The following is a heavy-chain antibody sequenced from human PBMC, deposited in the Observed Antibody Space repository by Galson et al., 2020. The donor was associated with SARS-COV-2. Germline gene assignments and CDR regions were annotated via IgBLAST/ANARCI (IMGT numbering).Heavy chain of an antibody. CDR3: AKESFAYCGGDCSYFDY. CDR1: GFTFSVYG. CDR2: IWYDGSNK. Sequence: GESLKISCAASGFTFSVYGMHWVRQAPGKGLEWVAVIWYDGSNKYSADSVKGRFTISRDNSRNTLYLQMNSLRAEDTAVYYCAKESFAYCGGDCSYFDYLGQGTLVIVSS. V-gene: IGHV3-33*06. J-gene: IGHJ4*02. D-gene: IGHD2-21*02.